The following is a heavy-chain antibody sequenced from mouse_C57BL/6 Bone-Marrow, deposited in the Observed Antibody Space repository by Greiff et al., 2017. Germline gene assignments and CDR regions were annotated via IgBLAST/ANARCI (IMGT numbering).Heavy chain of an antibody. V-gene: IGHV5-6*02. CDR1: GFTFSSYG. Sequence: EVMLVESGGDLVKPGGSLKLSCAASGFTFSSYGMSWVRQTPDKRLEWVATISSGGSYTYYPDSVKGRFTISRDNAKNTLYLQMSSLKSEDTAMYYCARRYYYGSSWFAYWGQGTLVTVSA. D-gene: IGHD1-1*01. CDR3: ARRYYYGSSWFAY. J-gene: IGHJ3*01. CDR2: ISSGGSYT.